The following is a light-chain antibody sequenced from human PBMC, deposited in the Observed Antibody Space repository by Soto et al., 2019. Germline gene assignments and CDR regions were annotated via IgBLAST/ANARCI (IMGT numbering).Light chain of an antibody. CDR3: QQYNNWPPWT. CDR2: GAS. V-gene: IGKV3-15*01. CDR1: QSVSSN. Sequence: EIVMTQSPATLSLSPGERATLSCRASQSVSSNLAWYQQKPGQAPRLLIYGASIRATGIPVRFSGSGSGTEFTLTISSLQSGDFAVYYCQQYNNWPPWTFGRGTKVEIK. J-gene: IGKJ1*01.